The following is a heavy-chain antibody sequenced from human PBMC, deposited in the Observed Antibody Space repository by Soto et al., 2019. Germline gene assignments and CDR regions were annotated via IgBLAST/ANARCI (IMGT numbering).Heavy chain of an antibody. D-gene: IGHD6-13*01. Sequence: SLRLSCAASGFTFSSYAMHWVRQAPGKGLEWVAVISYDGSNKYYADSVKGRFTISRDNSKNTLYLQMNSLRAEDTAVYYCARVREYSSSWYWNYYYYGMDVWGQGTTVTVSS. V-gene: IGHV3-30-3*01. CDR2: ISYDGSNK. CDR1: GFTFSSYA. CDR3: ARVREYSSSWYWNYYYYGMDV. J-gene: IGHJ6*02.